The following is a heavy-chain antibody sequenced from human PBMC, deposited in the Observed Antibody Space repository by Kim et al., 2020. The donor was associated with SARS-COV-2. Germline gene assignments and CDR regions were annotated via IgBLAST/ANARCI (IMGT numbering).Heavy chain of an antibody. CDR2: IYGGDSDT. Sequence: GESLKISCQGSGYTFSDYWIAWVRQMPGKGLELMGIIYGGDSDTRYNPSFQGRVTMSVDKAVNSAYLQWDSLKASDSGKYYCARHGGYDVLAWFLRAFDTWGQGTLVTVSP. J-gene: IGHJ4*02. V-gene: IGHV5-51*01. D-gene: IGHD3-9*01. CDR3: ARHGGYDVLAWFLRAFDT. CDR1: GYTFSDYW.